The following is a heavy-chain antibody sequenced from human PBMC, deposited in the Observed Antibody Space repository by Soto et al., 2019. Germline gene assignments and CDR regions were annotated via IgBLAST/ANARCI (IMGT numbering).Heavy chain of an antibody. V-gene: IGHV3-33*01. D-gene: IGHD3-3*01. Sequence: PGGSLRLSCAASGFTFSSYGMHWVRQAPGKGLEWVAVIWYDGSNKYYADSVKGRFTISRDNSKNTLYLQMNSLRAEDTAVYYCAREVLYEFWSGYYTSYYMDVWGKGTTVTVSS. CDR3: AREVLYEFWSGYYTSYYMDV. CDR1: GFTFSSYG. J-gene: IGHJ6*03. CDR2: IWYDGSNK.